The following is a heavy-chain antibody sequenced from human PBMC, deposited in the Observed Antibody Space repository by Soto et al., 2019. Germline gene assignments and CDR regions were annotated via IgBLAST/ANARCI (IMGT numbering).Heavy chain of an antibody. CDR3: GRGDYDILTGDCPGAFDI. CDR2: ISYDRSNK. CDR1: GFTFSSYA. Sequence: GGSLRLSCAASGFTFSSYAMHWLSQAPGKGLEWVAVISYDRSNKYYADSVKGRFTISRDNSKNTLYLQMNSLRAEDTAVYYCGRGDYDILTGDCPGAFDILGQVTMVTVSS. D-gene: IGHD3-9*01. V-gene: IGHV3-30-3*01. J-gene: IGHJ3*02.